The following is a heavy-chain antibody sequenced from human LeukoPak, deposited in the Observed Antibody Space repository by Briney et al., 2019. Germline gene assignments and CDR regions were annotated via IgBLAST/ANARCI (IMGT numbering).Heavy chain of an antibody. J-gene: IGHJ4*01. D-gene: IGHD2-15*01. Sequence: SVKVSCKASGGSFTTHPITWVRQAPGQGLEWMGRIIPVSGVTKYAQKLQGRVTITADKSTSTAYMELRSLRSEDTAVYYCATDTQIGYNSGFLNDWGHGTLVTVSS. CDR1: GGSFTTHP. CDR3: ATDTQIGYNSGFLND. CDR2: IIPVSGVT. V-gene: IGHV1-69*04.